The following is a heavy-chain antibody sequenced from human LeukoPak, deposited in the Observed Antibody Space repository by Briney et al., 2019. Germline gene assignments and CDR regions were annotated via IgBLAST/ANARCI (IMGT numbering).Heavy chain of an antibody. Sequence: GGSLRLSCAASGFTFSSYSMNWVRQAPGKGLEWVSSISSSSSYIYYADSVKGRFTISRDNAKNSLYLQMNSLRAEDTAVYYCARDSSSWSSDAFDIWGQGTMVTVSS. CDR3: ARDSSSWSSDAFDI. D-gene: IGHD6-13*01. CDR1: GFTFSSYS. J-gene: IGHJ3*02. CDR2: ISSSSSYI. V-gene: IGHV3-21*01.